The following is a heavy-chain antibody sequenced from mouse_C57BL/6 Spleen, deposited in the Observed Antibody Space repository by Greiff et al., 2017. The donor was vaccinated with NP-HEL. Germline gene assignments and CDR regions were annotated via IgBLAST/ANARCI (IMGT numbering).Heavy chain of an antibody. CDR1: GFTFSDYY. CDR2: INYDGSST. CDR3: ARDRGDYDGDYYAMDY. D-gene: IGHD2-4*01. Sequence: EVMLVESEGGLVQPGSSMKLSCTASGFTFSDYYMAWVRQVPEKGLEWVANINYDGSSTYYLDSLKSRFIISRDNAKNILYLQMSSLKSEDTATYYCARDRGDYDGDYYAMDYWGQGTSVTVSS. V-gene: IGHV5-16*01. J-gene: IGHJ4*01.